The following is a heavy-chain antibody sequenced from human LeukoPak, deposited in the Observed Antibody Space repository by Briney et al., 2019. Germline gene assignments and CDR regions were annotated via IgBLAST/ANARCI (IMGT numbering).Heavy chain of an antibody. Sequence: SETLSLTCTVSGVSISSYYWSWIRQPPGKGLEWIGCISYSGSSTYNRSLKSRVTISVDTSKNQFSLKVTSVTAADTAVYYCARGVTTGLDWFDPWGQGTLVTVSS. D-gene: IGHD2-21*02. V-gene: IGHV4-59*01. CDR2: ISYSGSS. CDR1: GVSISSYY. CDR3: ARGVTTGLDWFDP. J-gene: IGHJ5*02.